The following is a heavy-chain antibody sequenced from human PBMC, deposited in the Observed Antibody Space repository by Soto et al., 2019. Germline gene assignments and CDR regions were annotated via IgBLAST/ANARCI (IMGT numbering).Heavy chain of an antibody. V-gene: IGHV3-23*01. D-gene: IGHD2-15*01. CDR3: AKGITDTGGYYYYSMDV. CDR2: ISGSGGIT. J-gene: IGHJ6*02. Sequence: GSRRLSWVASGFTFISYAMGWVLHAPGKGLDWVSVISGSGGITYSADSVKGRFTISRDNSKNILYLQMNSLRAEDTAVYYCAKGITDTGGYYYYSMDVWGQGTAVTVSS. CDR1: GFTFISYA.